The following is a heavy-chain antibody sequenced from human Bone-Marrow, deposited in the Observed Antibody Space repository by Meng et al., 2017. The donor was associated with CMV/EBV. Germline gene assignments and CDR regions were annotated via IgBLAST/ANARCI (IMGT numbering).Heavy chain of an antibody. D-gene: IGHD4-23*01. V-gene: IGHV3-23*01. CDR3: VKGWQQLGDS. Sequence: GGSLRLSCAASGLSFSSYAMSWVRQAPGKGLKWVSAISGSGGTTYYADSVKGRFTISRDSSKNTLYLQMNSLRAEDTAVYYCVKGWQQLGDSWGQGTLVTVSS. CDR1: GLSFSSYA. J-gene: IGHJ4*02. CDR2: ISGSGGTT.